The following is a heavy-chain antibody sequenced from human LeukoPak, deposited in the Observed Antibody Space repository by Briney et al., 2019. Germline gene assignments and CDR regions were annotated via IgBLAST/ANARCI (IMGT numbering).Heavy chain of an antibody. CDR3: ARSLPGAIGTADF. CDR2: THSSGNT. D-gene: IGHD1-1*01. Sequence: SETLSLTCTVSGGPIISYYWSWIRQPPGKGLEWIAYTHSSGNTGYNPSLKSRVTISLDTSKNHFSLKVTSMTAADTGVYYCARSLPGAIGTADFWGQGTLVTVSS. V-gene: IGHV4-59*01. J-gene: IGHJ4*02. CDR1: GGPIISYY.